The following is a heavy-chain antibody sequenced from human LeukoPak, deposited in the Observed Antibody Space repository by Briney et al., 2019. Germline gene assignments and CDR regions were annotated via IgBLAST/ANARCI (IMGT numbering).Heavy chain of an antibody. CDR2: IKSKTDGGTT. J-gene: IGHJ6*03. CDR3: ITGTGDYYFMDV. CDR1: GFTFSNAW. V-gene: IGHV3-15*01. D-gene: IGHD1-20*01. Sequence: GGSLRLSCAASGFTFSNAWMSWVRQAPGKGLEWVGRIKSKTDGGTTDYAAPVKGRFTISRDDSKTTLYLQMNSLKTEDTAVYYCITGTGDYYFMDVWGKGTTVTVSS.